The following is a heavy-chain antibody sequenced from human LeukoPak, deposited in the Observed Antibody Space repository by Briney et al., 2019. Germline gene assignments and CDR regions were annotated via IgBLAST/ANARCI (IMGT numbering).Heavy chain of an antibody. Sequence: GGSLRLSCAASGFTYNNYWMHGVRQVPGKGLVWVSRLNCDGSRTNYMDSAKGRFTISRDNAKNTLFLQMNSLRAEDTAVYFCARGNFYSGSGSSPLDYWGQGTLVTVSS. CDR3: ARGNFYSGSGSSPLDY. D-gene: IGHD3-10*01. CDR1: GFTYNNYW. CDR2: LNCDGSRT. V-gene: IGHV3-74*01. J-gene: IGHJ4*02.